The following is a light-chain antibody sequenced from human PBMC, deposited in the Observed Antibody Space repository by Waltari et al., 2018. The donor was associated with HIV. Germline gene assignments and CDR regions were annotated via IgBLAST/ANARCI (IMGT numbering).Light chain of an antibody. CDR2: QDS. CDR3: QAWDSSTAV. J-gene: IGLJ2*01. CDR1: KLGDKY. V-gene: IGLV3-1*01. Sequence: SYELTQPHSVSVSPGQTASITCSGDKLGDKYACWYQQKPGQSPVLVIYQDSKRPSGIPARVSGSNSGNTATLTISGTQAMDEADYYCQAWDSSTAVFGGGTKLTVL.